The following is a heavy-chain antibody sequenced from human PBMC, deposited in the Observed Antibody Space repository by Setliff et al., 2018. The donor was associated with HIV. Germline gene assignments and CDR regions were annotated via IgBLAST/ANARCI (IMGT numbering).Heavy chain of an antibody. CDR3: ARGQWNSMEYFQH. CDR2: IHYSGRT. CDR1: GGSISSAGYY. D-gene: IGHD6-19*01. J-gene: IGHJ1*01. V-gene: IGHV4-31*03. Sequence: KTSETLSLTCTVSGGSISSAGYYWSWIRQHPGKGLEWIGYIHYSGRTDYNPSLKSRVTISVDTSKNQFSLNLSSVTAADTAVYYCARGQWNSMEYFQHWGQGTLVTVSS.